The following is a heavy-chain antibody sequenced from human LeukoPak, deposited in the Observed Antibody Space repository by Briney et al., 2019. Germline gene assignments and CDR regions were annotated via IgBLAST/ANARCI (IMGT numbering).Heavy chain of an antibody. Sequence: GGSLRLSCAASGFTFSSYEMTWVRQAPGKGLEWVSYISSSGSTIYYADSVKGRFTISRDNAKNSLYLQMNSLRAEDTAVYYCAREGGVIITGYFDYWGQGTLVTVSS. CDR2: ISSSGSTI. V-gene: IGHV3-48*03. CDR3: AREGGVIITGYFDY. CDR1: GFTFSSYE. D-gene: IGHD3-10*01. J-gene: IGHJ4*02.